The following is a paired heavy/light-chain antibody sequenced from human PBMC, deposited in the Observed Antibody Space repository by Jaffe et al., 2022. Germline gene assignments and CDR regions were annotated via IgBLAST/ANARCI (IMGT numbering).Light chain of an antibody. CDR2: GAS. J-gene: IGKJ1*01. CDR3: QQYGTSPWT. V-gene: IGKV3-20*01. Sequence: EIVLTQSPGTLSLSPGERATLFCRASQRVRSSYLAWYQQKPGQAPRLLIYGASNRATGIPDRFSGTESGTDFTLTISRLEPEDFAVYHCQQYGTSPWTFGQGTKVEIK. CDR1: QRVRSSY.
Heavy chain of an antibody. V-gene: IGHV3-30*02. J-gene: IGHJ1*01. CDR2: TRYDGSDK. CDR3: ASNGESFYDQYFKH. Sequence: QVQLVQSGGGVVQPGGSLRLSCVASGFNFRIYGMHWVRQAPGKGLEWVAFTRYDGSDKSYGDSVKGRFTISRDNSKNTLFLQMNNLRAGDTAVYYCASNGESFYDQYFKHWGQGTLVTVSS. CDR1: GFNFRIYG. D-gene: IGHD1-26*01.